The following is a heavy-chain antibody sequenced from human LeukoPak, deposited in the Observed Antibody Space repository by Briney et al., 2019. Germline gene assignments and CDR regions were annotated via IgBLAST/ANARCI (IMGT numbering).Heavy chain of an antibody. J-gene: IGHJ4*02. D-gene: IGHD3-10*01. Sequence: GRSLRLSCAASGFTFDDYAMHWVRQAPGKGLEWVSGISWNSGSIGYADSVKGRFTISRDNAKNSLYLQMNSLRAEDMALYYCAKAMVRGVISPYFDYWGQGTLVTVPS. CDR2: ISWNSGSI. V-gene: IGHV3-9*03. CDR3: AKAMVRGVISPYFDY. CDR1: GFTFDDYA.